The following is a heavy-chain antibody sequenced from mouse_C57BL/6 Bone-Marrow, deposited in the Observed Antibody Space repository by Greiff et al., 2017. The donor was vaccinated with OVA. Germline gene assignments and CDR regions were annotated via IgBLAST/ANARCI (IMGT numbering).Heavy chain of an antibody. CDR3: ARLTYYYGSSYRYFDV. CDR1: GYSITSDY. Sequence: EVKLLESGPGLAKPSQTLSLTCSVTGYSITSDYWNWIRKFPGNKLEYMGYISYSGSTYYNPSLKSRISITRDTSKNQYYLQLNSVTTEDTATYYCARLTYYYGSSYRYFDVWGTGTTVTVSS. CDR2: ISYSGST. V-gene: IGHV3-8*01. J-gene: IGHJ1*03. D-gene: IGHD1-1*01.